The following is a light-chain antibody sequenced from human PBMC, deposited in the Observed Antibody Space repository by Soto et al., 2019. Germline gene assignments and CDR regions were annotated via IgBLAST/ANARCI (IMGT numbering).Light chain of an antibody. CDR1: QGISNY. J-gene: IGKJ1*01. Sequence: DIKMTQSPSSLSASVGDSSTSTCRASQGISNYLAWYQQKPGKVPKLLIYAASTLQSGVPSRFSGSGSGTDFTFTISSLQPEDVATYYCQKYNSAPRTFGQGTKVDIK. CDR3: QKYNSAPRT. CDR2: AAS. V-gene: IGKV1-27*01.